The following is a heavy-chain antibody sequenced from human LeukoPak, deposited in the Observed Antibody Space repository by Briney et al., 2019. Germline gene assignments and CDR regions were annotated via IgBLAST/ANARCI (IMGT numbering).Heavy chain of an antibody. V-gene: IGHV4-4*07. D-gene: IGHD2-21*02. Sequence: SETLSLTCTVSGGSISSYYWSWIRQPAGKGLVWIGRIYTSGSTHYNPSLKSRVTMSVDTSTNQFSLKLSSVTAADTAVYYCARGLRETATGLFDYWGQGTLVTVSS. CDR2: IYTSGST. CDR1: GGSISSYY. J-gene: IGHJ4*02. CDR3: ARGLRETATGLFDY.